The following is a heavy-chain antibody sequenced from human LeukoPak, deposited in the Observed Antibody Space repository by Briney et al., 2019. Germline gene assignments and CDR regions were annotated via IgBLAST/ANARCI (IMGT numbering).Heavy chain of an antibody. CDR2: ISSDGSRT. CDR3: VRDGMVIPYAFDI. Sequence: GGSLRLSCAASAFTFSNRWMHWFRQAPVKGLVWVSDISSDGSRTFYADSVKGRFIISRDNAKNTVYLQMNSLRAEDTAVYYCVRDGMVIPYAFDIWGQGTMVTVSS. V-gene: IGHV3-74*01. D-gene: IGHD2-21*01. CDR1: AFTFSNRW. J-gene: IGHJ3*02.